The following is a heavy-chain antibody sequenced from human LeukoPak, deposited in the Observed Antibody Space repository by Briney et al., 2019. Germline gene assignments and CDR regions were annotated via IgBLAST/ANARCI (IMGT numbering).Heavy chain of an antibody. V-gene: IGHV3-7*01. CDR1: GLTFSSYW. CDR2: IKPDGSEK. J-gene: IGHJ4*02. Sequence: PGGSLRLSCAASGLTFSSYWMTWVRQAPGKGLEWVANIKPDGSEKNYVDSVKGRFTISRDNAKNSLYLQMSSLRVEDTAVYYCARDQYRSSSIVFDYWGQGTLVTVSS. D-gene: IGHD6-6*01. CDR3: ARDQYRSSSIVFDY.